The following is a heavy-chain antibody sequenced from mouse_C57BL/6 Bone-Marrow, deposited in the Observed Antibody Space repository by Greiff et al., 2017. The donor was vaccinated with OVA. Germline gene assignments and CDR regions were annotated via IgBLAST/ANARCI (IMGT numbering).Heavy chain of an antibody. CDR3: ARVYYYGSSYGY. Sequence: LQQSGAELVKPGASVKLSCTASGFNIKDYYMHWVKQRTEQGLEWVGRIDPEDGETKYAPKFQGKATITADTSSNTADLQLSSLTSEDTAVYYCARVYYYGSSYGYWGQGTTLTVSS. CDR1: GFNIKDYY. V-gene: IGHV14-2*01. J-gene: IGHJ2*01. CDR2: IDPEDGET. D-gene: IGHD1-1*01.